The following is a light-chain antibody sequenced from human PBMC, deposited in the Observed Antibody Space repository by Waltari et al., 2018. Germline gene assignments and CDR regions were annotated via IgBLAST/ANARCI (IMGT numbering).Light chain of an antibody. V-gene: IGLV1-47*01. CDR3: SSWDGSLGGVI. CDR2: RNN. J-gene: IGLJ2*01. Sequence: QSVLSQPPSASGTPGQTAPLSCSGRNYNIGHHYVTWYHHPPGTAPKLLIYRNNQRPSGVPDRFSGSKSGTSASLAISGLRSDDEADYYCSSWDGSLGGVIFGGGTKLTVL. CDR1: NYNIGHHY.